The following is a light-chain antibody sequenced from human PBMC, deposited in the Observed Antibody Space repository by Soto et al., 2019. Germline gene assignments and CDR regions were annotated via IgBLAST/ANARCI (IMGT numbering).Light chain of an antibody. Sequence: EIVMTQPPATLSVSPGERATLSCRAGQGVTTNFAWYQQKSGQSPRLLIYDVSIRATGVPARFSGTGSETDFTLTISGLQSEDSAVYFCQQYNNWPFSFGQGTRLENK. J-gene: IGKJ5*01. V-gene: IGKV3-15*01. CDR2: DVS. CDR1: QGVTTN. CDR3: QQYNNWPFS.